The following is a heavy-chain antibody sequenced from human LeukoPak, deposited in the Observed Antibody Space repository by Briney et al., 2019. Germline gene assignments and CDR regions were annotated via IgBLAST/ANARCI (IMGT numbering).Heavy chain of an antibody. CDR2: IYYSGST. J-gene: IGHJ4*02. Sequence: SETLSLTCTVSGGSISSGGYYWSWIRQHPGKGLEWIGYIYYSGSTYYNPSLKSRVTISVDTSKNQLSLKLSSVTAADTAVYYCARVNRRWLIPFDYWGQGTLVTVSS. CDR1: GGSISSGGYY. V-gene: IGHV4-31*03. D-gene: IGHD3-22*01. CDR3: ARVNRRWLIPFDY.